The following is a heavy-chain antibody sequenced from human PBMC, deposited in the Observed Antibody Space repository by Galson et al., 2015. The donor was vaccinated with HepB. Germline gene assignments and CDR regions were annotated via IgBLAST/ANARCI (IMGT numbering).Heavy chain of an antibody. D-gene: IGHD2-15*01. J-gene: IGHJ6*02. CDR2: VSSRSTYI. CDR3: ARDLLAAADTRGGYYYYGMDV. Sequence: SLRLSCAASGFSLNDYTMNWVRRAPGKGLEWVSFVSSRSTYIYYSDSVKGRFTISKDNAESTVYLQMDSLRVEDTAVYYCARDLLAAADTRGGYYYYGMDVWGQGTTVIVS. CDR1: GFSLNDYT. V-gene: IGHV3-21*01.